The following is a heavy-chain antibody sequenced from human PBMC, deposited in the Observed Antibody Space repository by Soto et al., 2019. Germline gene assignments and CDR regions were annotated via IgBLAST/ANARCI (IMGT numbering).Heavy chain of an antibody. V-gene: IGHV5-51*01. CDR2: IYPGDSDT. D-gene: IGHD4-17*01. CDR1: GYSFTSYW. Sequence: GESLKISCKGSGYSFTSYWIGWVRQMPGKGLEWMGIIYPGDSDTRYSPSFQGQVTISADKSISTASLQWSSLKASDTAMYYCARHDYGANTNYYYYGMDVWGKGTTVTVSS. J-gene: IGHJ6*04. CDR3: ARHDYGANTNYYYYGMDV.